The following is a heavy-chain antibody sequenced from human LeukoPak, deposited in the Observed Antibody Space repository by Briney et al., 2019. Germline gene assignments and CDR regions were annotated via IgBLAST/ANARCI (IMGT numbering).Heavy chain of an antibody. D-gene: IGHD4-23*01. J-gene: IGHJ6*02. CDR2: INWNSDTK. CDR1: GFAFHNYA. V-gene: IGHV3-9*01. CDR3: AKDTGGNGAYFYAMDV. Sequence: GGSLRLSCVGSGFAFHNYAMPWVRRPPGKGLEWVSAINWNSDTKAYADSVKGRFTISRDRARNSLYLQMDSLRPEDTALYYCAKDTGGNGAYFYAMDVWGQGTSVTVSS.